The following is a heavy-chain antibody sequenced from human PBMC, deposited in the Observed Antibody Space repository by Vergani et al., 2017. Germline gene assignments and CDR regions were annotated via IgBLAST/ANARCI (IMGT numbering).Heavy chain of an antibody. CDR1: GGTFSSYA. J-gene: IGHJ3*02. V-gene: IGHV1-69*13. D-gene: IGHD3-9*01. CDR3: ARAYDILTGSDHDAFEI. Sequence: QVQLVQSGAEVKKPGSSVKVSCKASGGTFSSYAISWVRQAPGQGIEWMGRIIPICGTANYAQKFQGRVTITADESTSTAYMERSSLRSEDTAVYYCARAYDILTGSDHDAFEIWGQGTMVTVSS. CDR2: IIPICGTA.